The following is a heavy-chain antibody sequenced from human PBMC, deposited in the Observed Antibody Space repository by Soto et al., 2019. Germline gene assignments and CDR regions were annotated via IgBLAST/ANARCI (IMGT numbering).Heavy chain of an antibody. CDR2: ISGSGDST. V-gene: IGHV3-23*01. J-gene: IGHJ4*02. Sequence: EVQLLESGGDLVQPGGSLRLSCAASGFTCSSYAMSWVRQAPGQGLEWVSTISGSGDSTYYADSVKGRFTISRGNSKNTLYLQMNSVRAEDTAVYYCAKGVHQGLSFCDYWGQGTLVTVSS. CDR3: AKGVHQGLSFCDY. CDR1: GFTCSSYA. D-gene: IGHD6-19*01.